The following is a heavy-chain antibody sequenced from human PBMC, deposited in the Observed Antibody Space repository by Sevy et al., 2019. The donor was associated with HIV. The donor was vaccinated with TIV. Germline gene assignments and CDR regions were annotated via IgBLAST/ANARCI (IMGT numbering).Heavy chain of an antibody. CDR3: ARHCNYDFWSGYLNWFDP. Sequence: SETLSLTCTVSGGSISSSSYYWGWIRQPPGKGLEWIGSIYYSGSTYYNPSLKSRVTISVDTSKNQFSLKLSSVTAADTAVYYCARHCNYDFWSGYLNWFDPWGQGTLVTVSS. J-gene: IGHJ5*02. CDR1: GGSISSSSYY. CDR2: IYYSGST. D-gene: IGHD3-3*01. V-gene: IGHV4-39*01.